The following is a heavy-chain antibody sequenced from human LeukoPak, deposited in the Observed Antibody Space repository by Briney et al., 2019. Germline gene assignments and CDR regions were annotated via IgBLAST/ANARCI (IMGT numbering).Heavy chain of an antibody. V-gene: IGHV3-23*01. D-gene: IGHD3-3*01. CDR3: ARDIVGTADFWSGYPHDAFDI. CDR2: ISDSGGST. Sequence: GGSLRLSCAASGFTFSSYNMNWVRQAPGKGLEWVSGISDSGGSTHYADSVKGRFTISRDNSKNTLYLQMISLRAEDTAVYYCARDIVGTADFWSGYPHDAFDIWGQGTMVIVSS. J-gene: IGHJ3*02. CDR1: GFTFSSYN.